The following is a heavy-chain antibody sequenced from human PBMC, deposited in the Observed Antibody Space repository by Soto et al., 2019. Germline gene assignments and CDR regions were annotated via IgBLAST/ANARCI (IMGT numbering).Heavy chain of an antibody. CDR2: IFHSGST. V-gene: IGHV4-4*02. Sequence: VQLHESGPGLVKASGTLSLTCAVSGDSISNFHWWTWLRQPPGRGLEWIGEIFHSGSTTYNPSLKSRVTLSEDMYTNQLSRNLNSVPAAYTVGYYCARAGGEWLQSGGGWFDPWGPGMLVLVSS. CDR3: ARAGGEWLQSGGGWFDP. CDR1: GDSISNFHW. J-gene: IGHJ5*02. D-gene: IGHD3-16*01.